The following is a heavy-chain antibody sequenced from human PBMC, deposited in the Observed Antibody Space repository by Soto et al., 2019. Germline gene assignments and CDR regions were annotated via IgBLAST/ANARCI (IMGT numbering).Heavy chain of an antibody. CDR2: ISSSSSYI. Sequence: ETLSLTCSVSGGSVSSSRYYWDWVRQAPGKGLEWVSSISSSSSYIYYADSVKGRFTISRDNAKNTLYLQMNSLLAEDTAIYYCVKKMSTRPTGAFDFWGQGTMVTVSS. CDR1: GGSVSSSRYY. J-gene: IGHJ3*01. CDR3: VKKMSTRPTGAFDF. V-gene: IGHV3-21*04. D-gene: IGHD1-1*01.